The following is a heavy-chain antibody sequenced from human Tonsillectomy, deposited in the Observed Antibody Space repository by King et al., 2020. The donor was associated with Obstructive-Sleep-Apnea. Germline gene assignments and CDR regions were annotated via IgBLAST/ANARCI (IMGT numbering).Heavy chain of an antibody. CDR1: GFSLNNARMG. CDR3: ARMRLERATVSLDY. CDR2: IYSNAEK. Sequence: QVTLKESGPVLVKPTETLTLTCTVSGFSLNNARMGVSWIRQPPGKALEWLAHIYSNAEKSYSTSLKSRLTISKDTSKSQVVLTMTNMDPVDKATYYCARMRLERATVSLDYWAQGTRVTVSS. D-gene: IGHD5-24*01. V-gene: IGHV2-26*01. J-gene: IGHJ4*02.